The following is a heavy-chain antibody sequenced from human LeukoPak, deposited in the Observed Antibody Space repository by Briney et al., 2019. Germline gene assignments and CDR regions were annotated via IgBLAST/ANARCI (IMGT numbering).Heavy chain of an antibody. J-gene: IGHJ4*02. CDR2: IHYNGNT. V-gene: IGHV4-59*01. CDR1: GGSMTYYY. Sequence: SETLSLTCTVSGGSMTYYYWSWIRQLPEKGLEWIGYIHYNGNTDYNPSHKSRVTMSIDTSKNQFSLKLSSVTAADTAVYYCARAGGVVGATTWSYWGQGTLVTVSS. D-gene: IGHD1-26*01. CDR3: ARAGGVVGATTWSY.